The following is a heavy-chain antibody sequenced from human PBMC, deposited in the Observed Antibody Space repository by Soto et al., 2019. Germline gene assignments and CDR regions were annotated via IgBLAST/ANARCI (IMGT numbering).Heavy chain of an antibody. D-gene: IGHD6-13*01. CDR3: ARDWAAAGHFDY. V-gene: IGHV1-18*01. CDR1: GYTFTSYG. CDR2: ISAYNGNT. J-gene: IGHJ4*02. Sequence: QVQLVQSGAEVKKPGASVKVSCKASGYTFTSYGISWVRQAPGQGLEWMGWISAYNGNTNYAQKLQGRVTMTTDTPTRTAYIELRSLRSDDKAVYYCARDWAAAGHFDYWGQGTLVTVSS.